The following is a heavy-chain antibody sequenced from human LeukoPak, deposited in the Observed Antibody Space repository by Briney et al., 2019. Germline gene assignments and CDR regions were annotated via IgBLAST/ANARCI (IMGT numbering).Heavy chain of an antibody. V-gene: IGHV4-59*08. CDR3: ARSYHYDSSGYWAY. CDR2: IYYSGST. D-gene: IGHD3-22*01. J-gene: IGHJ4*02. CDR1: GGSFSGYY. Sequence: SETLSLTCAVYGGSFSGYYWSWIRQPPGKGLEWIGYIYYSGSTNYNPSLKSRVTVSVDTSKNQFSLKLSSVTAADTAVYYCARSYHYDSSGYWAYWGQGTLVTVSS.